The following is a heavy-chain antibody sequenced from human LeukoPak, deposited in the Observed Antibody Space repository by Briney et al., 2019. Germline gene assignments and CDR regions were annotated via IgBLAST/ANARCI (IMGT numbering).Heavy chain of an antibody. CDR2: INPNSGGT. CDR3: ARLIARGKGEVTATHYGMDV. CDR1: GYTFTGYY. V-gene: IGHV1-2*02. D-gene: IGHD2-21*01. J-gene: IGHJ6*02. Sequence: ASVKVSCKVSGYTFTGYYMHWVRQAPGQGLEWMGWINPNSGGTNYAQKFQGRVTMTRDTSISTASMELSRLRSDDTAVYYCARLIARGKGEVTATHYGMDVWGQGTTVTVSS.